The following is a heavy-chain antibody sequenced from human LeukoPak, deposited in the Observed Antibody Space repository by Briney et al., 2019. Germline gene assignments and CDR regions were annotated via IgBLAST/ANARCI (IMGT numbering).Heavy chain of an antibody. CDR3: AKPRPYYDSSGYYDY. V-gene: IGHV1-18*01. CDR1: GYTFTSYG. D-gene: IGHD3-22*01. Sequence: ASVKVSCKASGYTFTSYGISWVRQAPGQGLEWMGWISAYNGNTNYAQKLQGRVTMTTDTSTSTAYMELRSLRSDDTAVYYCAKPRPYYDSSGYYDYWGQGTLVTVSS. J-gene: IGHJ4*02. CDR2: ISAYNGNT.